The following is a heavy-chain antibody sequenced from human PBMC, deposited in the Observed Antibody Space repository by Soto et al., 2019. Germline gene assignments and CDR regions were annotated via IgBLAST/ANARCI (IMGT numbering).Heavy chain of an antibody. CDR2: ISGSGGST. J-gene: IGHJ2*01. CDR1: GFTFSGYA. CDR3: VRSIAVVGHWYFDL. V-gene: IGHV3-23*01. D-gene: IGHD6-19*01. Sequence: EVQLLDSGGGLVQPGGSLRLSCAVSGFTFSGYAMSWVRQAPGKGLEWVSVISGSGGSTYHAASVKGRFTISRDNSKNILYLQMNSLGAGDAAVYHCVRSIAVVGHWYFDLWGRGTLVTVSS.